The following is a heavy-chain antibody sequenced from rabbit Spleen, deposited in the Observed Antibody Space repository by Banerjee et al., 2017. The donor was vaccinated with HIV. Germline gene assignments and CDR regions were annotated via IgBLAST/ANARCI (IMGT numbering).Heavy chain of an antibody. CDR3: VRDQARMLDL. V-gene: IGHV1S47*01. CDR2: IDPIFSTT. D-gene: IGHD6-1*01. CDR1: GFDFSSYG. Sequence: QEQLVESGGGLVQPGGSLKLSCKASGFDFSSYGMSWVRQAPGKGLEWIGYIDPIFSTTHYASWVNGRFTISRDIDQNTLYLQLNSLTAADTATYFCVRDQARMLDLWGPGTLVTVS. J-gene: IGHJ4*01.